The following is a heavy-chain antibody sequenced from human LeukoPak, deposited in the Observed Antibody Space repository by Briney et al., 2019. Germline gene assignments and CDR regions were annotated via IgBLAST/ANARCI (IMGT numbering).Heavy chain of an antibody. J-gene: IGHJ4*02. CDR2: FDPEDDET. D-gene: IGHD4-17*01. CDR3: ATEPRVYGDYEGDY. Sequence: ASVKVSCKVSGYTLTELSMHWVRQAPGKGLEWMGGFDPEDDETIYAQKFQGRVTMTEDTSTDTAYMELSSLRSEDTAVYYCATEPRVYGDYEGDYWGQGTLVTVSS. CDR1: GYTLTELS. V-gene: IGHV1-24*01.